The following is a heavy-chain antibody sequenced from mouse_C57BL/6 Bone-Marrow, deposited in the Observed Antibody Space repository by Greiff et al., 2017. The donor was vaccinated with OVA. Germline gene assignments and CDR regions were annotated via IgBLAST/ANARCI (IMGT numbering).Heavy chain of an antibody. D-gene: IGHD1-1*01. V-gene: IGHV14-3*01. J-gene: IGHJ4*01. Sequence: EVQLQQSVAELVRPGASVKLSCTASGFNIKNTYMHWVKQRPEQGLEWIGRIDPANGNTKYAPKFQGKATITADTSSNTAYLQLSSLTSEDTAIYYCAGITTVVATDYAMDYWGQGTSVTVSS. CDR1: GFNIKNTY. CDR2: IDPANGNT. CDR3: AGITTVVATDYAMDY.